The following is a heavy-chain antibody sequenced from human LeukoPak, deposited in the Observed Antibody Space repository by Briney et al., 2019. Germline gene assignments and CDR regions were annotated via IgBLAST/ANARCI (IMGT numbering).Heavy chain of an antibody. Sequence: QPGGSLRLSCAASGFTVSSNYMSWVRQAPGKGLEWVSVIYSGGSAYYADSVKGRFTISRDNSKNTLYLQMNSLRAEDTAVYYCARIAAAGPVDHWGQGTLVTVSS. V-gene: IGHV3-66*01. CDR2: IYSGGSA. J-gene: IGHJ4*02. D-gene: IGHD6-13*01. CDR3: ARIAAAGPVDH. CDR1: GFTVSSNY.